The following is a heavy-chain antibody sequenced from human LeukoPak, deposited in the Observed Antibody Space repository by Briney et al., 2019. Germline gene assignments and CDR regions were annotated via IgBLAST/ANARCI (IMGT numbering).Heavy chain of an antibody. D-gene: IGHD3-22*01. J-gene: IGHJ4*02. CDR1: GFTFSSYA. CDR3: ARGLYYDSSGYEPLDY. CDR2: ISSSSSYI. Sequence: GGSLRLSCAASGFTFSSYAMSWVRQAPGKGLEWVSSISSSSSYIYYADSVKGRFTISRDNAKNSLYLQMNSLRAEDTAVYYCARGLYYDSSGYEPLDYWGQGTLVTVSS. V-gene: IGHV3-21*01.